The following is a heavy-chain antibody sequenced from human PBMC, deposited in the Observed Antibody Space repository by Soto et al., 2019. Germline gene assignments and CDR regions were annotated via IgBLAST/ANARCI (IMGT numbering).Heavy chain of an antibody. J-gene: IGHJ3*02. CDR1: GDTFTNHY. CDR3: ARGSTSSWGDTFAM. D-gene: IGHD6-13*01. V-gene: IGHV1-46*01. CDR2: IDPSGDDT. Sequence: GASVKVSCKASGDTFTNHYIHWIRQAPGQGLEWMGMIDPSGDDTNYAQKFQGRVTMTRDTSASTVYMEQSSLRFEDTALFYCARGSTSSWGDTFAMWGQGTMVTVSS.